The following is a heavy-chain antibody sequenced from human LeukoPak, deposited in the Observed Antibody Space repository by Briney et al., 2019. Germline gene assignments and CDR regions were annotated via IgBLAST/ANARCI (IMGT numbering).Heavy chain of an antibody. J-gene: IGHJ3*02. CDR3: AAETTVVTPAAFDI. V-gene: IGHV4-59*01. D-gene: IGHD4-23*01. CDR2: IYYSGST. CDR1: GGSISSYY. Sequence: SETLSLTCTVSGGSISSYYWSWIRQPPGKRLEWIGYIYYSGSTNYNPSLKSRVTISVDTSKNQFSLKLSSVTAADTAVYYCAAETTVVTPAAFDIWGQGTMVTVSS.